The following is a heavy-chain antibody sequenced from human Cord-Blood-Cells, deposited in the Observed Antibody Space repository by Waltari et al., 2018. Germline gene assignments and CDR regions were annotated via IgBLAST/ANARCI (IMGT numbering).Heavy chain of an antibody. CDR3: AAGAGYSSSWYVE. Sequence: QMQLVQSGPEVKKPGTSVKVSCKASGCTFTSSAVQWVRQARGQRLEWIGWIVVGSSNTNYEQKFQERVTITRDMSTSTAYMELSSLRSEDTAVYYCAAGAGYSSSWYVEWGQGTLVTVSS. V-gene: IGHV1-58*01. D-gene: IGHD6-13*01. CDR1: GCTFTSSA. CDR2: IVVGSSNT. J-gene: IGHJ4*02.